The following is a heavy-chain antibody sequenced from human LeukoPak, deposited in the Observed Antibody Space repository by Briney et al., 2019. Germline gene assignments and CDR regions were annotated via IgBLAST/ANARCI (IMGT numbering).Heavy chain of an antibody. V-gene: IGHV5-51*01. CDR1: GYSFTNYW. J-gene: IGHJ6*03. CDR3: ARSGYSYGGYYYYMDV. D-gene: IGHD5-18*01. CDR2: IYPGDSDT. Sequence: GESLKISCKGSGYSFTNYWIGWVRQMPGKGLEWTGTIYPGDSDTRYSPSFQGQVTISADKSISTAYLQWSSLKASDTAMYYCARSGYSYGGYYYYMDVWGKGTTVTISS.